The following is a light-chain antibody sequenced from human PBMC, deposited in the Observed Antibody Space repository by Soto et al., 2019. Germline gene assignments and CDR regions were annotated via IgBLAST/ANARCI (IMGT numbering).Light chain of an antibody. V-gene: IGKV3-15*01. Sequence: EIVMTQSPATLSVSPGERATLSCRASQSVSSNLAWYQQKPGQAPRLLIYGASTRATDIPARFSGSGSGTEFTLTISSLQSEDFAVYYCQQYNNWPPWTCGQGTKVEIK. CDR1: QSVSSN. CDR2: GAS. J-gene: IGKJ1*01. CDR3: QQYNNWPPWT.